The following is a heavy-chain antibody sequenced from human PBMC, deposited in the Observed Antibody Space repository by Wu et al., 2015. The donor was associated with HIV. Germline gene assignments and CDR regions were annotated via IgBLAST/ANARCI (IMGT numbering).Heavy chain of an antibody. Sequence: QVQLVQSGAEVKKPGASVRISCKAYGFTFASYGFSWVRQAPGQGLEWMGWISAYDGNTDYAQNFQGRVTMTTDTPTSTAYIELRSLRSDDTAMYYCARDIVVMVAATIPLDYWGQGTLVTVSS. V-gene: IGHV1-18*01. D-gene: IGHD2-15*01. CDR2: ISAYDGNT. J-gene: IGHJ4*02. CDR3: ARDIVVMVAATIPLDY. CDR1: GFTFASYG.